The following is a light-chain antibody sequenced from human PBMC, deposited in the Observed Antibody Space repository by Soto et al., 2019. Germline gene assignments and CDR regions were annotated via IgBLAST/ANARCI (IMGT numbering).Light chain of an antibody. V-gene: IGLV1-44*01. CDR2: SNN. CDR1: SSNIGGNI. Sequence: QSVLTQPPSASGTPGQRVTISCSGSSSNIGGNIVNWYQQLPGTAPKLLIHSNNQRPSGVPDRFSGSKSGTSASLAISGLHSEDDADYYCAAWDDSLNGVVFGGGTKLTVL. CDR3: AAWDDSLNGVV. J-gene: IGLJ2*01.